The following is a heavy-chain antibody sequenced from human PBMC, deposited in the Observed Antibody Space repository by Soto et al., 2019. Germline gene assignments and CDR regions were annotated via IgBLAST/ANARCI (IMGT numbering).Heavy chain of an antibody. V-gene: IGHV1-46*01. CDR3: ARDRIVVVVAASYAEDAFDI. Sequence: QVQLVQSGAEVKKPGASVKVSCKASGYTFTSYYMHWVRQAPGQGLEWMGIINPSGGSTSYAQKFQGGVTMPRDTSTSTVYMELSSLRSEDTAVYYCARDRIVVVVAASYAEDAFDIWGQGTMVTVSS. J-gene: IGHJ3*02. D-gene: IGHD2-15*01. CDR2: INPSGGST. CDR1: GYTFTSYY.